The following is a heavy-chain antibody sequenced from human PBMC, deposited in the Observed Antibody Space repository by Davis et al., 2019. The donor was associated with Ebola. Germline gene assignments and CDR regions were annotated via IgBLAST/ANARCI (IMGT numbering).Heavy chain of an antibody. D-gene: IGHD5-24*01. CDR3: AREMATTNDAFDI. J-gene: IGHJ3*02. CDR2: ISYDGSNK. V-gene: IGHV3-30*03. Sequence: GGSLRLSCAASGLTFSSYGMHWVRQAPGKGLEWVAVISYDGSNKYYADSVKGRFTISRDNSKNTLYLQKNSLRVEDTAVYYCAREMATTNDAFDIWGQGTMVSVSS. CDR1: GLTFSSYG.